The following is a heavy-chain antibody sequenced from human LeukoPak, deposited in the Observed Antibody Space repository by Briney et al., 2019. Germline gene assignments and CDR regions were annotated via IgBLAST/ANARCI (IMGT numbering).Heavy chain of an antibody. Sequence: GGSLRLSCAASGFTFSSYSMNWVRQAPGKGLEWVSSISSSSSYIYYADSVKGRFTISRDNAKNSLYLQMNSLRAEDTAVYYCAREGAEYSSSFFPVDYWGQGTLVTVSS. CDR1: GFTFSSYS. CDR3: AREGAEYSSSFFPVDY. V-gene: IGHV3-21*01. CDR2: ISSSSSYI. J-gene: IGHJ4*02. D-gene: IGHD6-6*01.